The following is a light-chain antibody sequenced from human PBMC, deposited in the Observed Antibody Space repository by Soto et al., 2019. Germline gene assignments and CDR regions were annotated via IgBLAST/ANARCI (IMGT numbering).Light chain of an antibody. CDR1: QSVSISQ. V-gene: IGKV3-20*01. CDR3: HQYGSSPLS. Sequence: EIVLTQSPGTLSLSPGERATLSCRASQSVSISQLAWYQQKPGQDPRLLIYDASSRATGIPDRFSGSGSGTDFTLTISRLEPGDFAVYHCHQYGSSPLSFGQGTKVEIK. CDR2: DAS. J-gene: IGKJ1*01.